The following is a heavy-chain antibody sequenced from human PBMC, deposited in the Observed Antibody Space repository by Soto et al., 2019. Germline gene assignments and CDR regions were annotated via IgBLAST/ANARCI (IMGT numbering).Heavy chain of an antibody. CDR1: GFNFDDYA. D-gene: IGHD5-12*01. J-gene: IGHJ4*02. CDR2: ISWEGGSI. CDR3: VKDHEEDFGDDLDYFNS. V-gene: IGHV3-9*01. Sequence: EVQLVESGGGLVQPGRSLRLSCAASGFNFDDYAMNWVRQIPGKGLEWVSGISWEGGSIGYADSVKGRFTISRDNAKNSRYLQMSSLRTEDTAFYYCVKDHEEDFGDDLDYFNSWGQGTLVTVSS.